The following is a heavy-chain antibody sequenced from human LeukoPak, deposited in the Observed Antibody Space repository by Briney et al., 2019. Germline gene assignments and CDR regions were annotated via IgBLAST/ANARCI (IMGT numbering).Heavy chain of an antibody. V-gene: IGHV3-66*01. Sequence: VQPGGSLRLSCAASGFTVSSNYMSWVRQAPGKGLEWVSVIYSGGSTYYADSVKGRFTISRDNSKNTLYLQMNSLRAEDTAVYYCARGRTIFGVVTMQNFDYWGQGTLVTVSS. J-gene: IGHJ4*02. CDR3: ARGRTIFGVVTMQNFDY. D-gene: IGHD3-3*01. CDR1: GFTVSSNY. CDR2: IYSGGST.